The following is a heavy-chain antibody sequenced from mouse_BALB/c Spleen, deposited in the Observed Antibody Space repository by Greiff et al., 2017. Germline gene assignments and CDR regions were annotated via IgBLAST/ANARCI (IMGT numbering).Heavy chain of an antibody. Sequence: EVKLMESGGGLVKPGGSLKLSCAASGFTFSDYYMYWVRQTPEKRLEWVATISDGGSYTYYPDSVKGRFTISRDNAKNNLYLQMSSLKSEDTAMYYCARVGSTMITTGFAYWGQGTLVTVSA. CDR2: ISDGGSYT. J-gene: IGHJ3*01. CDR1: GFTFSDYY. D-gene: IGHD2-4*01. V-gene: IGHV5-4*02. CDR3: ARVGSTMITTGFAY.